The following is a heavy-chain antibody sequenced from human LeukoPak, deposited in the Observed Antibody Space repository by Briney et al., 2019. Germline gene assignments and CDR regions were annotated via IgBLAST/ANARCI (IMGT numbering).Heavy chain of an antibody. CDR3: ARDAQRGFDYSNSLRY. CDR1: GFIFSHYG. D-gene: IGHD4-11*01. Sequence: AGTLRLTCAASGFIFSHYGLRWVRQAPGKGLEWVAVIWSDGSNRFYAGSVKGRFTISRDNAQNTVFLQMNSLRAEDTAMYYCARDAQRGFDYSNSLRYWGHGTLVTVSS. J-gene: IGHJ4*01. V-gene: IGHV3-33*01. CDR2: IWSDGSNR.